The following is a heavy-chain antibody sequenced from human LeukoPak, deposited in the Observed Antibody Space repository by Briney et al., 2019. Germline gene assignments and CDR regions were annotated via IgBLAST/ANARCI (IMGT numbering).Heavy chain of an antibody. V-gene: IGHV1-46*01. J-gene: IGHJ5*02. CDR2: INPSGGST. Sequence: ASVKASCKASGYTFTSYYMHWVRQAPGQGLEWMGIINPSGGSTSYAQKFQGRVTMTRDTSTSTVYMELSSLRSEDTAVYYCARDGLLWFGISNWFDPWGQGTLVTVSS. CDR3: ARDGLLWFGISNWFDP. D-gene: IGHD3-10*01. CDR1: GYTFTSYY.